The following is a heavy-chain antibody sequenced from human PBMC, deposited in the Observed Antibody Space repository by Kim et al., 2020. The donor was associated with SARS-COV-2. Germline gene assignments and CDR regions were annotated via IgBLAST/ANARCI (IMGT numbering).Heavy chain of an antibody. Sequence: GGSLRLSCVASGFRFRSYGIHWVRQAPGKGLEWVALIWYDGTNKYYADFVKGRFTISRDNPKNTVYLQMDSLRAEDTAVYYCASGGMWERTAYQGDYFNYWGQGTLVTVSS. CDR3: ASGGMWERTAYQGDYFNY. CDR1: GFRFRSYG. CDR2: IWYDGTNK. D-gene: IGHD1-26*01. V-gene: IGHV3-33*01. J-gene: IGHJ4*02.